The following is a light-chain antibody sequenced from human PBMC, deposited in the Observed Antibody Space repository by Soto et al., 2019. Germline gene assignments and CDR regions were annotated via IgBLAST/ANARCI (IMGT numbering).Light chain of an antibody. J-gene: IGLJ1*01. V-gene: IGLV2-23*02. Sequence: QSALTQPASVSGSPGQSITISCTGTSSDVGSYNLVSWYQHHPGKAPKLLVHGVTKRPSGVSDRFSGSKSGNTASLTISGLRAEDEADYYCQSYDSTLNGYVSGSGTKV. CDR1: SSDVGSYNL. CDR2: GVT. CDR3: QSYDSTLNGYV.